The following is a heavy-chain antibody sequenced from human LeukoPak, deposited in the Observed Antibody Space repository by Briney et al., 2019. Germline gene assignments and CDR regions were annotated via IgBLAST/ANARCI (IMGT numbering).Heavy chain of an antibody. CDR2: INPNSGGT. CDR3: ARDSSDPYCGMDV. J-gene: IGHJ6*02. V-gene: IGHV1-2*06. Sequence: ASVKVSCKASGYTFTGYYMHWVRQAPGQGLEWMGRINPNSGGTNYAQKFQGRVTMTRDTSISTAYMELSRLRSDDTAIYYCARDSSDPYCGMDVWGQGTTVTVSS. CDR1: GYTFTGYY. D-gene: IGHD3-10*01.